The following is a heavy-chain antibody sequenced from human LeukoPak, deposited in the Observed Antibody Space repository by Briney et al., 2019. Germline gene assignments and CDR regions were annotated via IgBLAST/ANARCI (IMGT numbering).Heavy chain of an antibody. CDR3: TRDGMEEWEPPFDY. CDR2: IRSKAYGGTT. Sequence: GGSLRLSCTASGFTFGDYAMSWFRQAPGKGLEWVGFIRSKAYGGTTEYAASVKGRFTVSRDDSKSIAYLQMNSLKTEDTAVYYCTRDGMEEWEPPFDYWGQGTLVTVSS. V-gene: IGHV3-49*03. CDR1: GFTFGDYA. J-gene: IGHJ4*02. D-gene: IGHD1-26*01.